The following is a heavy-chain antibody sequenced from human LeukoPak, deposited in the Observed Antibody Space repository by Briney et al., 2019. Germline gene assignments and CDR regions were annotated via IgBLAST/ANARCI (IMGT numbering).Heavy chain of an antibody. CDR3: ARAVRVTGTTSYFDY. CDR2: IYYSGST. Sequence: SETLSLTCSVSGGSISSSSYYWGWIRQPPGKGLEWIGSIYYSGSTYYNPSLKSRVTISVDTSKNQFSLKLSSVTAADTAVYYCARAVRVTGTTSYFDYWGQGTLVTVSS. D-gene: IGHD1-7*01. V-gene: IGHV4-39*07. J-gene: IGHJ4*02. CDR1: GGSISSSSYY.